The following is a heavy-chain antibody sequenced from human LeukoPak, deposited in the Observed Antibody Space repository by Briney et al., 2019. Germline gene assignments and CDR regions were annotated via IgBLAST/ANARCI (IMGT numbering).Heavy chain of an antibody. D-gene: IGHD6-25*01. CDR3: ARAAAGGDDPFDV. J-gene: IGHJ3*01. V-gene: IGHV1-8*01. CDR2: MNPNNDNA. Sequence: ASVKVSCKASGYTFKNYDINWVRQAPGQGLEWMAWMNPNNDNAGPAQKFQGRVTMARDTSINTAYMELSSLRSDDTGVHYCARAAAGGDDPFDVWGQGSLIIVSS. CDR1: GYTFKNYD.